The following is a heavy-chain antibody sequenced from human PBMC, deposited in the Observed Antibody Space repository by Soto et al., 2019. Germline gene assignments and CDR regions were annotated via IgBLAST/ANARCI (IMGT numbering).Heavy chain of an antibody. CDR3: ARDRGVRSGPTLEYAFEI. CDR1: GGSISSYY. J-gene: IGHJ3*02. Sequence: SETLSLTCTVSGGSISSYYWSWIRQPPGKGLEWIGYVYSSGNTDYNPSLKSRVTISVDTSRNQFSLKLSSVTAADTAVYYCARDRGVRSGPTLEYAFEIWGQGTYGTVSS. CDR2: VYSSGNT. D-gene: IGHD3-10*01. V-gene: IGHV4-59*01.